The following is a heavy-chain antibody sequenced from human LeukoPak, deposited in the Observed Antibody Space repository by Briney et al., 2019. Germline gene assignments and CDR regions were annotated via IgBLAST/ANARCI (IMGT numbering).Heavy chain of an antibody. D-gene: IGHD2-15*01. V-gene: IGHV3-30*03. CDR3: ARSRISIASFDH. CDR2: VSYDGRNK. CDR1: GFTFSSYV. J-gene: IGHJ4*02. Sequence: GGSLRLSCVASGFTFSSYVVHWVRQSPDRGLEWVAMVSYDGRNKDYVDSVKGRFTVSRDNSKNTLYLQMNSLRAEDTAMYYCARSRISIASFDHRGQGTVVIVSS.